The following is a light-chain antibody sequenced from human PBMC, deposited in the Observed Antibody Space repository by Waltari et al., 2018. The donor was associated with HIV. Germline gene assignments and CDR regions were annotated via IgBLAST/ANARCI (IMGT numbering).Light chain of an antibody. V-gene: IGLV2-11*01. Sequence: QSALTHPRSVSGSPGQSVTTLCTGTSSDVVGSNHVSWYQQHPAKPPQVIIHDVIKRPSWVPDRFSGSKSGNTASLTISGLQAEDEAHYYCCSYAGTYTSFVFGAGTKVTVL. J-gene: IGLJ1*01. CDR1: SSDVVGSNH. CDR2: DVI. CDR3: CSYAGTYTSFV.